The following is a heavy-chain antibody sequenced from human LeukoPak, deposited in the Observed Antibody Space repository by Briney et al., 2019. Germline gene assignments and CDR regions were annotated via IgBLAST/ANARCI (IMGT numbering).Heavy chain of an antibody. D-gene: IGHD6-19*01. CDR1: GESFSGYY. Sequence: PSETLSLTCAVYGESFSGYYWNWIRQPPGKGLEWIGEINHSGSTNYNPSLKSRVTISVDTSKNQFSLKLSSVTAADTAVYYCARPHSSGWYDNWFDPWGQGTLVTVSS. CDR2: INHSGST. J-gene: IGHJ5*02. CDR3: ARPHSSGWYDNWFDP. V-gene: IGHV4-34*01.